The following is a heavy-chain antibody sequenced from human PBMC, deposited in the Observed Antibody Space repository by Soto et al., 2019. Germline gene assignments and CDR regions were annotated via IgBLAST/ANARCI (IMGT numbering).Heavy chain of an antibody. J-gene: IGHJ5*02. V-gene: IGHV4-34*01. CDR2: INHSGST. D-gene: IGHD3-22*01. CDR3: ARGPITTNPRFDP. Sequence: SETLSLTCAVSGYPISSCYYWSWIRQPPGKGLEWIGEINHSGSTNYNPSLKSRVTISVDTSKNQFSLKLSSVTAADTAVYYCARGPITTNPRFDPWGQGALVTVSS. CDR1: GYPISSCYY.